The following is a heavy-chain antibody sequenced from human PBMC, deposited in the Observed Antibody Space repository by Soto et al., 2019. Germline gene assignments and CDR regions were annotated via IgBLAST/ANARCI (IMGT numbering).Heavy chain of an antibody. V-gene: IGHV3-74*01. Sequence: VQLVDSGGDLVQPGGSLRLSCAACGFTFSTYWMHWVRQVPGKGPEWVSRMSSDGSSTAYADSVRGRFIISRDNAKNTLYLQMNSLRVDDTAVYYCARGTVRDHDFGDHWGLGTLVAVSS. D-gene: IGHD4-17*01. CDR3: ARGTVRDHDFGDH. J-gene: IGHJ4*02. CDR1: GFTFSTYW. CDR2: MSSDGSST.